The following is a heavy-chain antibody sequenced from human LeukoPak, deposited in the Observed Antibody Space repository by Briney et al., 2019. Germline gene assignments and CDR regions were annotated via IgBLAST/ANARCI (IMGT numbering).Heavy chain of an antibody. CDR3: TRAIEGAFYI. Sequence: PGGSLRLSCTASGFTFGGYAMTWVRQAPGKGLEWVGFIRSKAYGGTTEYAASVKGRFTLSRDDSKSIAYLQMNSLKTEDTAVYYCTRAIEGAFYIWGQGTIVTVSS. CDR1: GFTFGGYA. J-gene: IGHJ3*02. V-gene: IGHV3-49*04. CDR2: IRSKAYGGTT.